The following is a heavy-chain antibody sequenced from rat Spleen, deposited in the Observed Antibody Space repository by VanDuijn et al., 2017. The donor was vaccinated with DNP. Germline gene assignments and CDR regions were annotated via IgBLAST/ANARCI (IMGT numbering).Heavy chain of an antibody. D-gene: IGHD1-11*01. Sequence: EVHLQESGPGLVKPSQSLSLTCSVTGHSITSNYWAWIRKFPGNKMEWMGYISYSGSTSYNPSLRSRISITRDTSKNQFFLQLNSVTTEDTATYYCARGLNYGGYIYSWYFDFWGPGTMVTVSS. V-gene: IGHV3-1*01. CDR1: GHSITSNY. CDR2: ISYSGST. J-gene: IGHJ1*01. CDR3: ARGLNYGGYIYSWYFDF.